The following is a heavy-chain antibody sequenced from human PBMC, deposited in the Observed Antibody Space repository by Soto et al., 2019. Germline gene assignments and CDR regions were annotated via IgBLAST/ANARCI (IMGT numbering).Heavy chain of an antibody. CDR1: GYTFTGYY. J-gene: IGHJ6*02. D-gene: IGHD6-13*01. Sequence: ASVKVSCKASGYTFTGYYMHWVRQAPGQGLEWMGWINPNSGGTNYAQKFQGWVTMTRDTSISTAYMELSRLRSDDTAVYYCARMRTSSSRPYYYYYGMDVWGQGTKVTVSS. CDR2: INPNSGGT. V-gene: IGHV1-2*04. CDR3: ARMRTSSSRPYYYYYGMDV.